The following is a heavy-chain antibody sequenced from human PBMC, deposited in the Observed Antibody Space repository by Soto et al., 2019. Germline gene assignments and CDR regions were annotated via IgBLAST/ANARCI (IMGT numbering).Heavy chain of an antibody. Sequence: ASVKVSCKASGYTFTSYAMHWVRQAPGQRLEWMGWMNPNNGNTSYSQKFQGRVTMTRNTSISTAYMELSSLRSEDTAVYYCARATIFGVVYNWFDPWGQGTLVTVSS. D-gene: IGHD3-3*01. CDR2: MNPNNGNT. CDR3: ARATIFGVVYNWFDP. V-gene: IGHV1-8*02. J-gene: IGHJ5*02. CDR1: GYTFTSYA.